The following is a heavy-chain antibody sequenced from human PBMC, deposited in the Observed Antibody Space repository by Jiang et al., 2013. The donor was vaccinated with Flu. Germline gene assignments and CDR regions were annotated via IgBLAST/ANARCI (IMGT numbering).Heavy chain of an antibody. CDR2: TYYRSKWYN. D-gene: IGHD3-9*01. V-gene: IGHV6-1*01. CDR3: ARAVLRYFDWLLEGTYYFDY. J-gene: IGHJ4*02. Sequence: QTLSLTCAISGDSVSSNSAAWNWIRQSPSRGLEWLGRTYYRSKWYNDYAVSVKSRITINPDTSKNQFSLQLNSVTPEDTAVYYCARAVLRYFDWLLEGTYYFDYWGQGTLVT. CDR1: GDSVSSNSAA.